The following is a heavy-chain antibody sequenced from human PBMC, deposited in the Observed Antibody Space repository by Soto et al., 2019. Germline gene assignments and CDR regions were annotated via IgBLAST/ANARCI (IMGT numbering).Heavy chain of an antibody. V-gene: IGHV3-73*01. CDR1: GFTFSGSA. CDR3: PSLGGSCIGGLCEGDFDH. Sequence: EVQLVESGGGVVQPGGSLKLSCAASGFTFSGSAMHWVRQASGKGLEWVGRIRSKANNYATAYAASARGTSTISRDYARTTAFLQMNSRQTEAAPVYYCPSLGGSCIGGLCEGDFDHWGPGTQVTVSS. J-gene: IGHJ4*02. CDR2: IRSKANNYAT. D-gene: IGHD3-3*01.